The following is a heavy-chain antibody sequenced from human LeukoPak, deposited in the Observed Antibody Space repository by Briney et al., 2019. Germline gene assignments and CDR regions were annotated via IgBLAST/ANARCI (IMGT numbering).Heavy chain of an antibody. Sequence: ASVKVSCKASGYTFTNYGISWVRQAPGQGLEWMGWISAYNGNTNYAQKFQGRVTMSTDTSTSTAYMELRSLRSDDTAVYYCARDRDYGDYNTQDLFVYWGQGTLVTVSS. J-gene: IGHJ4*02. D-gene: IGHD4-17*01. CDR3: ARDRDYGDYNTQDLFVY. V-gene: IGHV1-18*01. CDR1: GYTFTNYG. CDR2: ISAYNGNT.